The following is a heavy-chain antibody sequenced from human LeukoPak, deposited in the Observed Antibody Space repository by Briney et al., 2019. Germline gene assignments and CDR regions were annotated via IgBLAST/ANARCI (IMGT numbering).Heavy chain of an antibody. CDR1: GFTFSSYS. Sequence: GGSLRLSCAASGFTFSSYSMNWVRQAPGKGLEWVSSISSSSSYIYYADSVKGRFTISRDNAKNSLYLQMNSLRAEDTAVYYCARVRSYAGYCSGGSCYSEGWYFDYWGQGTLVTVSS. D-gene: IGHD2-15*01. CDR2: ISSSSSYI. CDR3: ARVRSYAGYCSGGSCYSEGWYFDY. V-gene: IGHV3-21*01. J-gene: IGHJ4*02.